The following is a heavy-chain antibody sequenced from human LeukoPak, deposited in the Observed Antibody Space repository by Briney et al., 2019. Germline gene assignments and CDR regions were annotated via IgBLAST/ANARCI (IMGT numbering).Heavy chain of an antibody. CDR2: ISSSGSTI. CDR3: ARGGPTGALDY. J-gene: IGHJ4*02. V-gene: IGHV3-48*04. CDR1: GFTFSIYS. Sequence: PGGSLRLSCAASGFTFSIYSMNWIRQAPGKGLEWVSYISSSGSTIYYADSVKGRFTISRDNAKNSLYLQMNSLRAEDTALYYCARGGPTGALDYWGQGTLVTVSS. D-gene: IGHD7-27*01.